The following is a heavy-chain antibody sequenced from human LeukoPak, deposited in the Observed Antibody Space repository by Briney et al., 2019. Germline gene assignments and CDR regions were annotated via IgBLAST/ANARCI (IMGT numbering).Heavy chain of an antibody. V-gene: IGHV1-2*06. J-gene: IGHJ5*02. CDR2: INPNSGGT. D-gene: IGHD6-13*01. CDR1: GYTFTSYG. CDR3: ARGGDSSSWRFDP. Sequence: ASVKVSCKASGYTFTSYGISWVRQAPGQGLEWMGRINPNSGGTNYAQKFQGRVTMTRDTSISTAYMELSRLRSDDTAVYYCARGGDSSSWRFDPWGQGTLVTVSS.